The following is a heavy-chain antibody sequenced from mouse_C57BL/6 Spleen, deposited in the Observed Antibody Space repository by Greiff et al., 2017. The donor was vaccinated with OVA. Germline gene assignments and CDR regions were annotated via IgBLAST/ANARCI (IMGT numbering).Heavy chain of an antibody. D-gene: IGHD2-2*01. CDR3: TRDLVTTGAMDY. V-gene: IGHV5-9-1*02. CDR1: GFTFSSYA. J-gene: IGHJ4*01. Sequence: EVKVVESGEGLVKPGGSLKLSCAASGFTFSSYAMSWVRQTPEKRLEWVAYISSGGDYIYYADTVKGRFTISRDNARNTLYLQMSSLKSEDTAMYYCTRDLVTTGAMDYWGQGTSVTVSS. CDR2: ISSGGDYI.